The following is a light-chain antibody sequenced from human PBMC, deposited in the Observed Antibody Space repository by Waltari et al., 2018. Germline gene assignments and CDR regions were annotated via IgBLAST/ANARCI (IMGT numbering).Light chain of an antibody. CDR2: GAS. CDR3: QHYNEWPQYT. Sequence: EIVLTQSPATLSVSPGGTATLSCRASQSVGDNLAWYHQKHGQAPRLLIYGASSRATDIPDRFSGSGSGTEFTLTISTLHSEDFAVYFCQHYNEWPQYTFAQGTKVEIK. CDR1: QSVGDN. V-gene: IGKV3-15*01. J-gene: IGKJ2*01.